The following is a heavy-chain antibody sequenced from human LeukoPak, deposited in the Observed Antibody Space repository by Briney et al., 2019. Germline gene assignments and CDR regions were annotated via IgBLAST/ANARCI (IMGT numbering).Heavy chain of an antibody. CDR2: LNPRSGAT. Sequence: ASVKVSCKASGYTFVDYYMYWMQQAPGQGFEWIGWLNPRSGATKYAQKFQARVTMTRDTSTSTGYMELTRLTSDDTAVYYCARDHRLGRTGYDMPADWGQGTRVIVSS. J-gene: IGHJ4*02. CDR3: ARDHRLGRTGYDMPAD. CDR1: GYTFVDYY. V-gene: IGHV1-2*02. D-gene: IGHD5-12*01.